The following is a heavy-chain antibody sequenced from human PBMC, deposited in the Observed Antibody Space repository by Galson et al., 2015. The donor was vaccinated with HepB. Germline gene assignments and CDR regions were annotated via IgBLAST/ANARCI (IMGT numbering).Heavy chain of an antibody. J-gene: IGHJ4*02. CDR1: GFTFSSYS. CDR3: ARDPAAAGL. CDR2: ISSSSSFI. Sequence: CAASGFTFSSYSMNWVCQAPGKGLEWVSYISSSSSFIYYADSVKGRFTISRDNAQNSLYLQMHSLRDEDTAVYYCARDPAAAGLWGQGTLVTVSS. D-gene: IGHD6-13*01. V-gene: IGHV3-21*05.